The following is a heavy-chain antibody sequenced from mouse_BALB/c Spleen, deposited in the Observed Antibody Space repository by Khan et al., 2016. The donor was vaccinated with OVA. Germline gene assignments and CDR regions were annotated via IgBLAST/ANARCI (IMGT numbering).Heavy chain of an antibody. CDR1: GFTFTSYW. CDR2: IYPGTDNT. Sequence: VQLKQSGAELVRPGASVKLSCTTSGFTFTSYWIHWVKQRPGQGLEWIARIYPGTDNTYYNEKLKDKATLTADKSSSTAYMQLSSLKSEDSAVYFCTREDALYYFDYWGQGTTLTVSS. CDR3: TREDALYYFDY. J-gene: IGHJ2*01. V-gene: IGHV1-76*01.